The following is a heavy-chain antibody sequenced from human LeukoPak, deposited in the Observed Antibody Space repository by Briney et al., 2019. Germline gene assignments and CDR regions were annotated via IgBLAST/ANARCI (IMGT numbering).Heavy chain of an antibody. J-gene: IGHJ3*02. CDR1: GFTFSNYA. CDR2: ISGSGSST. D-gene: IGHD3-22*01. V-gene: IGHV3-23*01. Sequence: TGGSLRLSCAASGFTFSNYAMSWVRQAPGKGLEWVSGISGSGSSTYYADSVKGRFTISRDNSKNTLYLQMNSLRAEDTAVYYCARAEIRRGYYYDSSDAFDIWGQGTMVTVSS. CDR3: ARAEIRRGYYYDSSDAFDI.